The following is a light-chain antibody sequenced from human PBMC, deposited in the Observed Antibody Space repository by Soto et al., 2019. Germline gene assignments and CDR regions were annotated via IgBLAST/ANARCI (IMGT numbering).Light chain of an antibody. J-gene: IGLJ1*01. V-gene: IGLV2-14*01. CDR3: CSYTTSSTLV. CDR1: SSDIGTYNH. CDR2: EDI. Sequence: QSVLTQPASVSGSPGQSIAISCAGTSSDIGTYNHVSWYQQHPGKAPQLIIYEDINRPSGLSSRFSGSKSGNTAFLTISGLQAEDEADYFCCSYTTSSTLVCGTGTKLTVL.